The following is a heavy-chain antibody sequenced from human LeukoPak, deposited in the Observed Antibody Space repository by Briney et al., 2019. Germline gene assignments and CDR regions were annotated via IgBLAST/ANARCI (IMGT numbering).Heavy chain of an antibody. CDR1: GYTFTDYS. D-gene: IGHD5/OR15-5a*01. J-gene: IGHJ4*02. CDR3: ATSRVRLYYFDL. V-gene: IGHV1-2*06. Sequence: ASVKVSCKASGYTFTDYSMHWVRQAPGQGLEWMGRISPNSSATNYAQNFQGRVTMTRDTSISTAYMELSRLGPDDTAVYYCATSRVRLYYFDLWGQGTLVTVSS. CDR2: ISPNSSAT.